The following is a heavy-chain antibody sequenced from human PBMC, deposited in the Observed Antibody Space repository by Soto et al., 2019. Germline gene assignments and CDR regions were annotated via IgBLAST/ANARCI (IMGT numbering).Heavy chain of an antibody. CDR1: GGSITSTNW. Sequence: QVQLQESGPGLVKPSGTLSLTCAVSGGSITSTNWWSWVRQPPGKGLEWIGGIYHSGSTNYNPSLKSRVTISVAKSKNRFSLKLHSMTAADPSVYSCAGLSEDIEVVLAASAPRVVNGMDVWGQGTTVTVSS. CDR2: IYHSGST. V-gene: IGHV4-4*02. D-gene: IGHD2-15*01. CDR3: AGLSEDIEVVLAASAPRVVNGMDV. J-gene: IGHJ6*02.